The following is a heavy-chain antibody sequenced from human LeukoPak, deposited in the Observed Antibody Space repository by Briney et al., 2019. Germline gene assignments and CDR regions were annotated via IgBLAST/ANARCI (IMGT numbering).Heavy chain of an antibody. Sequence: SGGSLRLSCAASGFTFSSYSMNWVRQAPGKGLEWVSSISSSSSYIYYAASVKGRFTISRDNAKNSLYLQMNSLRAEDTAVYYCARDCSSTSCHPQTETDAFDIWGQGTMVTVSS. CDR3: ARDCSSTSCHPQTETDAFDI. CDR1: GFTFSSYS. V-gene: IGHV3-21*01. D-gene: IGHD2-2*01. CDR2: ISSSSSYI. J-gene: IGHJ3*02.